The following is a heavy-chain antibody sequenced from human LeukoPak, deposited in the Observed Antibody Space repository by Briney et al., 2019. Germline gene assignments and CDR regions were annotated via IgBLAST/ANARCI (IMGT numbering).Heavy chain of an antibody. D-gene: IGHD6-13*01. CDR3: ARTADGNTYSIPDDAFDI. Sequence: ASVKVSCKASGYIFTGYYMHWVRQAPGQGLEWMGWINPNTGGTNHAQKFQGRVTMTRDTSISTAYMELSRLRSDDTAVYYCARTADGNTYSIPDDAFDIWGQGTMVTVSS. CDR1: GYIFTGYY. V-gene: IGHV1-2*02. J-gene: IGHJ3*02. CDR2: INPNTGGT.